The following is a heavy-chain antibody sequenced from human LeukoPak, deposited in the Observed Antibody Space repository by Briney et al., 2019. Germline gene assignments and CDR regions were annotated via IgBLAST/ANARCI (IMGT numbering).Heavy chain of an antibody. CDR2: IYYSGST. J-gene: IGHJ4*02. CDR1: GGSISSSSFY. D-gene: IGHD3-22*01. Sequence: PSETLSLTCSVSGGSISSSSFYWGWIRQPPGKGLEWIGSIYYSGSTYYNPSLKSRVTISVDTSKNQFSLKLSSVTAADTAVYYCARGHDSSGYYGGAFDYWGQGTLVTVSS. V-gene: IGHV4-39*07. CDR3: ARGHDSSGYYGGAFDY.